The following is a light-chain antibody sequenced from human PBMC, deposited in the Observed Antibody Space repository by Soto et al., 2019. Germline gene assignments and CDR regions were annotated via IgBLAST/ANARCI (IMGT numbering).Light chain of an antibody. CDR2: EVS. V-gene: IGLV2-14*01. Sequence: QSALTQPASVSGSPGQSIPISCTGTSSDVGGYNYVSWYQQHPGKAPKLMIYEVSNRPSGVSNRFSGSKSGNTASLTISGRQAEAEADYYCSSYTSSSSYVFGTGTKLTVL. CDR3: SSYTSSSSYV. J-gene: IGLJ1*01. CDR1: SSDVGGYNY.